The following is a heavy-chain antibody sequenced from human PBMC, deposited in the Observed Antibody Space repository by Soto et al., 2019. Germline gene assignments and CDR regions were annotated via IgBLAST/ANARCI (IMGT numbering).Heavy chain of an antibody. D-gene: IGHD3-22*01. CDR2: IIPIFGTA. J-gene: IGHJ3*02. Sequence: QVQLVQSGAEVKKPGSSVKVSCKASGGTFSSYAISWVRQAPGQGLEWMGGIIPIFGTANYAQKFQGRDTITADESTSTAYMELSSLRSEDTAVYYCARDLDSSGYYYHDAFDIWGQGTMVTVSS. CDR1: GGTFSSYA. CDR3: ARDLDSSGYYYHDAFDI. V-gene: IGHV1-69*01.